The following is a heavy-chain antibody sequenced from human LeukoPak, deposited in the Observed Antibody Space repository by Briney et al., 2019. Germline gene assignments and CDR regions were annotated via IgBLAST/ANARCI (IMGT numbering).Heavy chain of an antibody. J-gene: IGHJ2*01. V-gene: IGHV3-48*01. CDR1: GLTLSDYS. CDR3: ASRSINWY. Sequence: GGSVTLFRAPSGLTLSDYSMNWVRQPAGRGREDLSYINIEGKNTLYPHSVKDRFTASRNNAKNSLYLQMNRLRVDGPAVYFCASRSINWY. D-gene: IGHD1-26*01. CDR2: INIEGKNT.